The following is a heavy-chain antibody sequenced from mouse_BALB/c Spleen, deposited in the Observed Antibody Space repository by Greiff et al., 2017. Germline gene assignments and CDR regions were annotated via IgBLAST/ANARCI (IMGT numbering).Heavy chain of an antibody. J-gene: IGHJ1*01. CDR3: ARGGYGDGYWYFDV. CDR1: GYTFTDYV. V-gene: IGHV1-77*01. CDR2: IYPGSGST. Sequence: VQLQQSGPELVKPGASVKMSCKASGYTFTDYVISWVKQRTGQGLEWIGEIYPGSGSTYYNEKFKGKATLTADKSSNTAYMQLSSLTSEDSAVYFCARGGYGDGYWYFDVWGAGTTVTVSS. D-gene: IGHD2-14*01.